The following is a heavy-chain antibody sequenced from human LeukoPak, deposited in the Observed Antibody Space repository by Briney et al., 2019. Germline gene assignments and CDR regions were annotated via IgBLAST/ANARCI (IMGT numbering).Heavy chain of an antibody. CDR2: LNPNSGNA. CDR1: GYTFTSYD. Sequence: ASVKVSCKASGYTFTSYDINWVRQAPGQGLEWMGWLNPNSGNAGYAQKFQGRVTMTRNTSISTAYMELSSLRSEDTAVYYCARWDASSGFGHWGQGTLVTVSS. J-gene: IGHJ1*01. CDR3: ARWDASSGFGH. D-gene: IGHD6-19*01. V-gene: IGHV1-8*01.